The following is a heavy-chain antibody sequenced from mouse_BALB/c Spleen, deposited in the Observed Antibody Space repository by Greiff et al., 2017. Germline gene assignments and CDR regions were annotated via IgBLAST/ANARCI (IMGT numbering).Heavy chain of an antibody. V-gene: IGHV2-9*02. J-gene: IGHJ3*01. Sequence: VQLVESGPGLVAPSQSLSITCTVSGFSLTSYGVHWVRQPPGKGLEWLGVIWAGGSTNYNSALMSRLSISKDNSKSQVFLKMNSLQTDDTAMYYCARKDYYGSRGGFAYWGQGTLVTVSA. CDR3: ARKDYYGSRGGFAY. D-gene: IGHD1-1*01. CDR2: IWAGGST. CDR1: GFSLTSYG.